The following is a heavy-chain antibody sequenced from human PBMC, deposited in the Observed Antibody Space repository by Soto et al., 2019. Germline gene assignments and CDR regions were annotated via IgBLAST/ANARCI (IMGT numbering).Heavy chain of an antibody. CDR1: GGSISSYY. J-gene: IGHJ4*02. CDR3: ARHPGDVVGYFDY. Sequence: SETLSLTCTVSGGSISSYYWSWIRQPPGKGLEWIGYIYYSGSTNYNPSLKSRVTISVDTSKNRFSLKLSSVTAADTAVYYCARHPGDVVGYFDYWGQGTLVTVSS. CDR2: IYYSGST. V-gene: IGHV4-59*08. D-gene: IGHD3-10*01.